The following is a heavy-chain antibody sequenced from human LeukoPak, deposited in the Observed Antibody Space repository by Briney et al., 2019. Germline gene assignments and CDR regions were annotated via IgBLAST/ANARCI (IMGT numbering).Heavy chain of an antibody. CDR3: ARAPSEIGGYYPEYFRH. CDR1: GFTSSSYW. J-gene: IGHJ1*01. Sequence: GGSLRLSCAASGFTSSSYWMHWVRQAPGKGLVWVSRIKSDGNTNYADSVKGRFTISRDNAKNTVSLQMNSLRAEDTGVYYCARAPSEIGGYYPEYFRHWGQGTLVTVSS. CDR2: IKSDGNT. D-gene: IGHD3-22*01. V-gene: IGHV3-74*01.